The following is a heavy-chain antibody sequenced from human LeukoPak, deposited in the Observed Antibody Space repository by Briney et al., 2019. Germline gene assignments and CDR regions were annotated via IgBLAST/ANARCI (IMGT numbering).Heavy chain of an antibody. CDR3: ARGETGSWDY. D-gene: IGHD6-13*01. V-gene: IGHV3-7*01. CDR2: IKPDGSEK. CDR1: GFTFGNYW. J-gene: IGHJ4*02. Sequence: TGGSLRLSCAASGFTFGNYWMSWVRQAPGKGLEWVANIKPDGSEKYYLDSVKGRFTISRDNAMNSLYLQMNSLRAEDTAVYYCARGETGSWDYWGQGTLVTVSS.